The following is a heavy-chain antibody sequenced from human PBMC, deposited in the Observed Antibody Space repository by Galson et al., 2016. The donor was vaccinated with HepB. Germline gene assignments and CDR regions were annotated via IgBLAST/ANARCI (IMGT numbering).Heavy chain of an antibody. Sequence: SLRLSCAASGFTFSKYWMTWVRQAPGKGLEWVAHINQEGSEKYYVDSVKGRFSISRDIANNSLCLQMNSLRVEDTALYYCAAGYVDGWLDPWGQGTLVTVSS. CDR3: AAGYVDGWLDP. V-gene: IGHV3-7*01. D-gene: IGHD5-12*01. CDR2: INQEGSEK. J-gene: IGHJ5*02. CDR1: GFTFSKYW.